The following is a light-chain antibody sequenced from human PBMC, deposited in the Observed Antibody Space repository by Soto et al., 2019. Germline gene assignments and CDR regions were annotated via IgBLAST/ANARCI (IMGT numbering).Light chain of an antibody. J-gene: IGKJ5*01. V-gene: IGKV1-5*03. CDR2: KAS. CDR3: QQYRSYPFT. Sequence: DIQMTQSPSTLSASVGDRVTITCRASQSISSSLAWYQQKPGKAPILLISKASTLETGVPSRFSGSGSGTTFTLTISSLQPDDLGTYYCQQYRSYPFTFDQGTRLENK. CDR1: QSISSS.